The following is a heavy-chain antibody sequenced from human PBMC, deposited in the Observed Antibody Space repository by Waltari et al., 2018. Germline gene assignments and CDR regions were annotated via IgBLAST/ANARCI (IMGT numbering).Heavy chain of an antibody. CDR2: INSDGSST. CDR1: GFPFTRYL. CDR3: TRALWLVELYDY. Sequence: EVQLDESGGGLVQPGGSLRLSCSASGFPFTRYLMNWVRQAPGKGLVWVARINSDGSSTNYADSVKGRFTISRDNAKNTVYLQMNSLRVEDTAVYYCTRALWLVELYDYWGQGTLVTVSS. D-gene: IGHD3-10*01. J-gene: IGHJ4*02. V-gene: IGHV3-74*01.